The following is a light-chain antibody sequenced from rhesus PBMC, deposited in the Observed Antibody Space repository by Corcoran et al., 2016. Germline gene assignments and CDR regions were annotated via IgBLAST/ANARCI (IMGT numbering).Light chain of an antibody. J-gene: IGKJ1*01. CDR1: QGISND. CDR2: EAS. Sequence: DIQMTQSPSSLSASVGDRITISCRASQGISNDLAWYQQKPGETPRLLIYEASSLQSGIPSRFSGSGSGPDFTLTISSLQSEDVATDYCQHYDSISRTFGQGTKVEIK. CDR3: QHYDSISRT. V-gene: IGKV1-25*01.